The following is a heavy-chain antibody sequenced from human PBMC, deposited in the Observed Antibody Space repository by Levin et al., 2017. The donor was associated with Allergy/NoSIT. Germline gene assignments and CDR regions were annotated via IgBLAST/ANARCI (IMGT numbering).Heavy chain of an antibody. V-gene: IGHV4-59*01. CDR1: GGSISSYY. J-gene: IGHJ2*01. D-gene: IGHD3-22*01. Sequence: PSQTLSLTCTVSGGSISSYYWSWIRQPPGKGLEWIGYIYYSGSTNYNPSLKSRVTISVDTSKNQFSLKLSSVTAADTAVYYCARIPYYYDSSGYFYWYFDLWGRGTLVTVSS. CDR3: ARIPYYYDSSGYFYWYFDL. CDR2: IYYSGST.